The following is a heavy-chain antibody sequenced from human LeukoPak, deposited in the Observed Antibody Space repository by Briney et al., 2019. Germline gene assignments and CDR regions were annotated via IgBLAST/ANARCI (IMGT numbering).Heavy chain of an antibody. CDR2: IFYSGST. V-gene: IGHV4-59*01. Sequence: SETLSLTCTLSGGSLSNYYWSWVRQPPGKGLEWIGYIFYSGSTNYNPSLKSRVTMSVDTSKNQFSLKLNSVTAADTAVYYCARVDYNWFDPWGQGTLVIVSS. CDR3: ARVDYNWFDP. CDR1: GGSLSNYY. D-gene: IGHD3-10*01. J-gene: IGHJ5*02.